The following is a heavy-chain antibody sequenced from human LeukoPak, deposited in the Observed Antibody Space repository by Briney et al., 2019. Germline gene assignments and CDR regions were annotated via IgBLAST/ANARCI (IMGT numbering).Heavy chain of an antibody. CDR2: IFSGRTT. V-gene: IGHV4-39*01. D-gene: IGHD5/OR15-5a*01. J-gene: IGHJ4*02. Sequence: SETLSLTCTVSAGSISSSSHHWGWIRQSPGKGLEWIGSIFSGRTTYYNPSLNDRVTIFVVTSRNQFSLQLNSVTAADTSVYYCVRHDGRGGSTMGALDSWGQGSLVTVSS. CDR3: VRHDGRGGSTMGALDS. CDR1: AGSISSSSHH.